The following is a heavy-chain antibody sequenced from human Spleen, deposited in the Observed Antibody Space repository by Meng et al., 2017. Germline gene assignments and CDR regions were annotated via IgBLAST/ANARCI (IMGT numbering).Heavy chain of an antibody. D-gene: IGHD2-21*02. CDR1: GFTYDDYA. J-gene: IGHJ4*02. CDR3: ARDLGVVTAAVGY. Sequence: SLKISCAVSGFTYDDYAMHWVRQAPGRGLEWVSGIRRSSGIIGYADSVKGRFTISRDNAKNSLYLKMNSLRAEDTALYYCARDLGVVTAAVGYWGQGTLVTVSS. CDR2: IRRSSGII. V-gene: IGHV3-9*01.